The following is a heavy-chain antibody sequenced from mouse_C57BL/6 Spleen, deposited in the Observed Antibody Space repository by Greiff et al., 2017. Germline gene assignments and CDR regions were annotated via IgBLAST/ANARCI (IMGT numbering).Heavy chain of an antibody. V-gene: IGHV1-85*01. D-gene: IGHD2-4*01. J-gene: IGHJ4*01. CDR1: GYTFTSYD. Sequence: QVQLKQSGPELVKPGASVKLSCKASGYTFTSYDINWVKQRPGQGLAWIGWIYPRDGSTKDNEKFKGKATLTVDTSSSTAYMELHSLTSEDSAVYFCAREAYYDYDGGMDYWGQGTSVTVSS. CDR3: AREAYYDYDGGMDY. CDR2: IYPRDGST.